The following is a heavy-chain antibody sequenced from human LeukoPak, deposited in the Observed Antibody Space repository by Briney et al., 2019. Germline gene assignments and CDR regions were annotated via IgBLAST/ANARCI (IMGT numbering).Heavy chain of an antibody. D-gene: IGHD1-26*01. CDR3: VRQGLQSGTYPAY. CDR1: GYSFTSYW. Sequence: GESLKISCKGSGYSFTSYWIGWARQMPGKGLEWMGIIYPGDSDTRYSPSFQGQVTISADKSVTTAYLEWNSLKASDTALYYCVRQGLQSGTYPAYWGPGTLVTVSS. J-gene: IGHJ4*02. CDR2: IYPGDSDT. V-gene: IGHV5-51*01.